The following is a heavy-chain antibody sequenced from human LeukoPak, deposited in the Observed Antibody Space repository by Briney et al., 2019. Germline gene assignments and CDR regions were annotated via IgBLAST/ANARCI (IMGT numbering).Heavy chain of an antibody. CDR1: GLTFSNYG. CDR3: AKMQGYFDY. Sequence: GGSLRLSSEASGLTFSNYGMSWVRQAPGKGLQWVSAITGDGTTTFYADSVKGRFTISRDNSKNMLYLQMSSLRAEDTAIYYCAKMQGYFDYWGQGTLVPVSS. CDR2: ITGDGTTT. V-gene: IGHV3-23*01. J-gene: IGHJ4*02.